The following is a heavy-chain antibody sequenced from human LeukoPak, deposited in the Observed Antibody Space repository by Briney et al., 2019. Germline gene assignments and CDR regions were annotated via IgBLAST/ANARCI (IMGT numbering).Heavy chain of an antibody. CDR2: IYHSGST. Sequence: SETLSLTCTVSGYSISSGYYWGWIRQPPGKGLEWIGSIYHSGSTYYNPSLKSRVTISVDTSKNQFSLKLSSVTAADTAVYYCARVRSTVVPKFDYWGQGTLVTVSS. CDR1: GYSISSGYY. D-gene: IGHD4-23*01. V-gene: IGHV4-38-2*02. CDR3: ARVRSTVVPKFDY. J-gene: IGHJ4*02.